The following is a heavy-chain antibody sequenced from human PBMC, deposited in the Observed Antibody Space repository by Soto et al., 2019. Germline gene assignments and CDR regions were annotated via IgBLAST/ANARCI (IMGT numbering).Heavy chain of an antibody. J-gene: IGHJ4*02. V-gene: IGHV4-59*01. Sequence: SETLSLTCTVSGGSISSYYLSWIRQPPGKGLEWIGYIYYSGSTNYNPSLKSRVTISVDTSKNQFSLKLSSVTAADTAVYYCARGYSDYVPLAAPFDYWGQGTLVTVSS. CDR2: IYYSGST. CDR1: GGSISSYY. CDR3: ARGYSDYVPLAAPFDY. D-gene: IGHD5-12*01.